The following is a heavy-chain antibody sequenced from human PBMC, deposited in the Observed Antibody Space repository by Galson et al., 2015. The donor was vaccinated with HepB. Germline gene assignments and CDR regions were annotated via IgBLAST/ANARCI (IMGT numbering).Heavy chain of an antibody. CDR2: ISGSGGST. CDR1: GFTFSSYA. D-gene: IGHD6-13*01. Sequence: SLRLSCAASGFTFSSYAMSWVRQAPGKGLEWVSAISGSGGSTYYADSVKGRFTISRDNSKNTLYLQMNSLRAEDTAVYYCAKDKGSWYYYYCYMDVWGKGTTVTVSS. J-gene: IGHJ6*03. V-gene: IGHV3-23*01. CDR3: AKDKGSWYYYYCYMDV.